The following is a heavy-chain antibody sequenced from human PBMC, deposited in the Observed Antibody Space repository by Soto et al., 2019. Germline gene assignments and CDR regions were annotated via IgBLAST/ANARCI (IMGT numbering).Heavy chain of an antibody. J-gene: IGHJ4*02. V-gene: IGHV3-48*02. CDR1: GFTFSSYA. D-gene: IGHD2-15*01. CDR3: ARDQVEGLTHY. CDR2: ISNSSSTI. Sequence: PGGSLRLSCAASGFTFSSYAMSWVRQAPGKGLDWISYISNSSSTIYYADSVKGRFTISRDNAKNSLYLQMNSLTDGDTAIYYCARDQVEGLTHYWGQGTLVTVSS.